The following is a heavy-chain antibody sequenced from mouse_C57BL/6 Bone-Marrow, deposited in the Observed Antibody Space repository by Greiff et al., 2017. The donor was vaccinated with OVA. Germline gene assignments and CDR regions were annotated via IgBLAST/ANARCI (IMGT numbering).Heavy chain of an antibody. CDR3: ARKGYDYLYYYAMDY. D-gene: IGHD2-4*01. J-gene: IGHJ4*01. CDR1: GFSLTSYG. Sequence: VKLMESGPGLVQPSQSLSITCTVSGFSLTSYGVHWVRQSPGKGLEWLGVIWSGGSTDYNAAFISRLSISKDNSKSQVFFKMNSLQADDTAIYYCARKGYDYLYYYAMDYWGQGTSVTVSS. V-gene: IGHV2-2*01. CDR2: IWSGGST.